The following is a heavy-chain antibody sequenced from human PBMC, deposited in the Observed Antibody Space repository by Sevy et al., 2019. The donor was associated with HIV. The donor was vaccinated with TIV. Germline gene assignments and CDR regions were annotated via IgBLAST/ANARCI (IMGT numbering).Heavy chain of an antibody. J-gene: IGHJ4*02. V-gene: IGHV3-15*01. CDR1: EFIFTNAW. CDR3: TTDLEYQLERYYFNY. Sequence: GGSLRLSCAASEFIFTNAWMSWVRQAPGKGLEWVGRIKSKTNGGTTDYAAPVEGRFTISREDSKKTLYLQMNSLKTDDTAVYYCTTDLEYQLERYYFNYWGQGTLVTVSS. CDR2: IKSKTNGGTT. D-gene: IGHD2-2*01.